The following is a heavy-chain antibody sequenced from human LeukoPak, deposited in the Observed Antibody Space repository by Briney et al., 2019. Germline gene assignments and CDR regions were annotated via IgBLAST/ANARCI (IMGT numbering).Heavy chain of an antibody. CDR3: ARSRVTTITNLDY. D-gene: IGHD5-24*01. CDR1: GYMFTGYY. CDR2: INPNSGAT. Sequence: ASVKVSCKASGYMFTGYYIHWVRQAPGQGLEWMGWINPNSGATNCPQKFQGRVTMSRDTSIRTVYMDLSALTFDDTAVYFCARSRVTTITNLDYLGQGILVTVSS. J-gene: IGHJ4*02. V-gene: IGHV1-2*02.